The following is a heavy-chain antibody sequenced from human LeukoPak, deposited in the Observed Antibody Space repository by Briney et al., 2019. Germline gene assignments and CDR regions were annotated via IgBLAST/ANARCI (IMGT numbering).Heavy chain of an antibody. CDR2: ISSNGGST. J-gene: IGHJ3*02. CDR1: GFTFSSYA. Sequence: PGGSLRLSCAASGFTFSSYAMHWVRQAPGKGLEYVSAISSNGGSTYYANSVKGRFTISRDNSKNTLYLQMGSLRAEDMAVYYCARGGYYDSSGPPNAFDIWGQGTMVTVSS. V-gene: IGHV3-64*01. D-gene: IGHD3-22*01. CDR3: ARGGYYDSSGPPNAFDI.